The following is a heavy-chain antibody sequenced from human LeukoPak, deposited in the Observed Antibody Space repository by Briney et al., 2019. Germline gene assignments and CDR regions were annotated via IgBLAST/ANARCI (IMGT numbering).Heavy chain of an antibody. D-gene: IGHD2-2*02. CDR1: GYTFTSYD. Sequence: ASVKVSCKASGYTFTSYDINWVRQATGQGLEWMGWINPNSGDTSRAQKFQGRVTMTRDTSINTAYMELSSLRSDDTAVYYCARVWGGTAYCSTTSCYIFDYWGQGTLVTVSS. CDR3: ARVWGGTAYCSTTSCYIFDY. J-gene: IGHJ4*02. CDR2: INPNSGDT. V-gene: IGHV1-8*01.